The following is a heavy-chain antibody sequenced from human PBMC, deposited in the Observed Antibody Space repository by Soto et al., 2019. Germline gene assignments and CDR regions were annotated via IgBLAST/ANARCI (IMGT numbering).Heavy chain of an antibody. CDR1: GFMFSGFG. J-gene: IGHJ3*02. CDR2: ISKDGSKK. CDR3: AKPSGYYFGLGSHDEASDM. Sequence: QVQLVESGGGVVQPGRSLRLSCAASGFMFSGFGMHWVRQAPGKGLQWVAGISKDGSKKYYADSVKGRFTISRDNSKKTLYLQMNSLRAEDTAVYYCAKPSGYYFGLGSHDEASDMWGQGTGVTVFS. D-gene: IGHD3-10*01. V-gene: IGHV3-30*18.